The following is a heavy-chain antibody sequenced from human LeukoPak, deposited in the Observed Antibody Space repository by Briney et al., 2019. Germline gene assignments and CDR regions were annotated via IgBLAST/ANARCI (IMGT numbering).Heavy chain of an antibody. V-gene: IGHV1-69*13. Sequence: ASVKVSCKASGGTFSSYAISWVRQAPGQGLEWMGGIIPIFGTANYAQKFQGRVTITADESTSTAYMELSSLRSEDTAVYYCARGPRDYYDSSGSSSGAFDIWGQGTMVTVSS. CDR3: ARGPRDYYDSSGSSSGAFDI. CDR2: IIPIFGTA. J-gene: IGHJ3*02. D-gene: IGHD3-22*01. CDR1: GGTFSSYA.